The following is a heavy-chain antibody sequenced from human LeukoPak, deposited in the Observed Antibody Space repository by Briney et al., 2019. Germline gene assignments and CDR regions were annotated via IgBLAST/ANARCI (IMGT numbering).Heavy chain of an antibody. D-gene: IGHD3-3*01. CDR1: GFTFSSYS. CDR3: ARWRDFWSGPKAFDI. V-gene: IGHV3-48*01. Sequence: GGSLRLSCAASGFTFSSYSMNWVRQAPGKGLEWVSYISSSSSTIYYADSVKGRFTISRDNAKNSLYLQMNSLRAEDTAVYYCARWRDFWSGPKAFDIWGQRTMVTVSS. J-gene: IGHJ3*02. CDR2: ISSSSSTI.